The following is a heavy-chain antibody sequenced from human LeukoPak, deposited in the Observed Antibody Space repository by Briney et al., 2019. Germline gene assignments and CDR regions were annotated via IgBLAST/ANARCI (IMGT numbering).Heavy chain of an antibody. CDR3: ARDLRGHLSPYSSGWHGSGYYYYYYMDV. J-gene: IGHJ6*03. V-gene: IGHV1-69*05. CDR2: IIPIFGTA. CDR1: GGTFSSYA. Sequence: SVKVSCKASGGTFSSYAISWVRQAPGQGLEWMGRIIPIFGTANYAQTFQGRVTITKDESTSTAYMELSSLRSEDTAVYYCARDLRGHLSPYSSGWHGSGYYYYYYMDVWGKGTTVTVSS. D-gene: IGHD6-19*01.